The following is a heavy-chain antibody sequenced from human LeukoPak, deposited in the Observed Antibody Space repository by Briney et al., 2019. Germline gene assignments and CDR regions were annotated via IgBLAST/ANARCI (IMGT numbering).Heavy chain of an antibody. CDR1: GFTFSSYW. Sequence: PGGSLRLSCATSGFTFSSYWMSWVRQAPGKGLEWVANINQDGSEKNYVDSVKGRFTISRDNAKNSVYLQMNSLRAEDTAVYYCARVPANYYDSSGYYYWGQGTLVTVSS. D-gene: IGHD3-22*01. CDR3: ARVPANYYDSSGYYY. CDR2: INQDGSEK. J-gene: IGHJ4*02. V-gene: IGHV3-7*01.